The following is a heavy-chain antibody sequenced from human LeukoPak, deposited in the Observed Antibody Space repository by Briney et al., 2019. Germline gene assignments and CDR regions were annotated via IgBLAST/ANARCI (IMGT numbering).Heavy chain of an antibody. J-gene: IGHJ5*02. CDR3: ARDRVAGTQAGWFDP. CDR2: VYSSGST. Sequence: SETLSLTFTSSGGSISDYYWRWIRQPAGKGLEWIGRVYSSGSTRGSANDNPSVKRRVTMSVDKPKKQFSLNLTSVTAADTAVYYCARDRVAGTQAGWFDPWGQGILVTVSS. CDR1: GGSISDYY. V-gene: IGHV4-4*07. D-gene: IGHD6-19*01.